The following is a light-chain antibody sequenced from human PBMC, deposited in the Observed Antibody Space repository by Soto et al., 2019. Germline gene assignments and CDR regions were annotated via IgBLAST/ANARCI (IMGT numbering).Light chain of an antibody. J-gene: IGLJ1*01. Sequence: QSALTQPASVSGSPGQSITISCTGTSSDVGGYNYVSWYQQHPVKAPKLMIYEVSNRPSGVSNRFSGSKSGNTASLTISGLQAEDEAEYYCSSYTSSSIDYVFGTGTKVTVL. CDR3: SSYTSSSIDYV. V-gene: IGLV2-14*01. CDR2: EVS. CDR1: SSDVGGYNY.